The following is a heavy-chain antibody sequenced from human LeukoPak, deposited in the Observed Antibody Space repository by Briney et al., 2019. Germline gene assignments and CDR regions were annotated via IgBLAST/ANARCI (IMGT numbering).Heavy chain of an antibody. CDR2: IDWSGGTT. CDR1: GFTFDYFG. CDR3: GKKPSGGGYEDY. D-gene: IGHD5-12*01. Sequence: GGSLRLSCAISGFTFDYFGMSSVRQVPGKGLEWVSGIDWSGGTTGYADSVKGRFTISRDKAKNSLFLQMNSLRAEDTALFYRGKKPSGGGYEDYWGEGTRVTVSS. J-gene: IGHJ4*02. V-gene: IGHV3-20*04.